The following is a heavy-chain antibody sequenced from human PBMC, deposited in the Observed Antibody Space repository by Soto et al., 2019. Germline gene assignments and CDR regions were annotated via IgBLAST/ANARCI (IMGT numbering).Heavy chain of an antibody. CDR3: ARFRGSYGMDV. Sequence: QVQLVQSGAEVKKPGSSVKVSCKASGGTFSSYTISWVRQAPGQGLEWMGRIIPLLGVPNYAQKFQGRVTITADKSTGTAYRELSSLRSEDTAVYYCARFRGSYGMDVWGQGTTVTVSS. J-gene: IGHJ6*02. CDR1: GGTFSSYT. CDR2: IIPLLGVP. D-gene: IGHD3-10*01. V-gene: IGHV1-69*02.